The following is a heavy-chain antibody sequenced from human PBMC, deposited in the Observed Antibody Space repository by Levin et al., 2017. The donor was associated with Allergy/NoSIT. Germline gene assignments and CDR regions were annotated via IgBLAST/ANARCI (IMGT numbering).Heavy chain of an antibody. J-gene: IGHJ4*02. CDR2: INSHGNST. CDR3: ATVTTPFDY. V-gene: IGHV3-74*01. Sequence: GESLKISCAASGFTFSSYWMHWVRQAPGKGLVWVSRINSHGNSTIYADSVKGRFTVSRDNAKNTLYLQMNSLRAEDTAVYYCATVTTPFDYWGQGTLVTVSS. CDR1: GFTFSSYW. D-gene: IGHD4-17*01.